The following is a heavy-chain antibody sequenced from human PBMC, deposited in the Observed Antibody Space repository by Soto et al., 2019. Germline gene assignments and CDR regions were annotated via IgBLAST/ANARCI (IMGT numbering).Heavy chain of an antibody. Sequence: SVKVSCKASGGTFSSYAISWVRQAPGQGLEWMGGIIPIFGTANYAQKFQGRVTITADESTSTAYMELSSLRSEDTAVYYCARGRAIVVVPAAMRRSPDAFDIWGQGTMVTVSS. CDR1: GGTFSSYA. V-gene: IGHV1-69*13. CDR3: ARGRAIVVVPAAMRRSPDAFDI. J-gene: IGHJ3*02. D-gene: IGHD2-2*01. CDR2: IIPIFGTA.